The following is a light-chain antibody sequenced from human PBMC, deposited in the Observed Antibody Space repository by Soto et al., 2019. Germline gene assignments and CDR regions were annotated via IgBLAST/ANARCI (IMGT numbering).Light chain of an antibody. CDR2: EVT. J-gene: IGLJ1*01. CDR3: ISYTGSSTSYV. Sequence: QSALTQPASVSGSPGQSITISCAGTSGEVGRYNHVAWYQQHPDRAPKLMIYEVTKRPSGVSNRFSGSKSGNTASLKISGLQAEDEADYYCISYTGSSTSYVFGTGTKLTVL. V-gene: IGLV2-14*01. CDR1: SGEVGRYNH.